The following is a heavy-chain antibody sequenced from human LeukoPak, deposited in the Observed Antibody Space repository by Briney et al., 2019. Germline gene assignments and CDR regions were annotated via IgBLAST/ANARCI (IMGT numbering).Heavy chain of an antibody. CDR2: IIPILGIA. CDR1: GGTFSSYA. V-gene: IGHV1-69*10. Sequence: GASVNVSCKASGGTFSSYAISWVRQAPGQGLEWMGRIIPILGIANYAQKFQGRVTITADKSTSTAYMELSSLRSEDTAVYYCATDLLPESYYGSGSSWGQGTLVTVSS. CDR3: ATDLLPESYYGSGSS. D-gene: IGHD3-10*01. J-gene: IGHJ4*02.